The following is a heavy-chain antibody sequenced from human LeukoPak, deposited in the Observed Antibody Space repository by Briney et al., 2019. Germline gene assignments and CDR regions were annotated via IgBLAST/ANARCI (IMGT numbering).Heavy chain of an antibody. CDR3: ARAPFDY. CDR1: GFTFSSYA. Sequence: PGGSLRLSCAASGFTFSSYAMHWVRQAPGKGLEYVSAISSNGGSTYYANSVKGRFTISRDNSKNTLYLQMGSLRAEDMAVYYCARAPFDYWGQGTLVTVSS. V-gene: IGHV3-64*01. CDR2: ISSNGGST. J-gene: IGHJ4*02.